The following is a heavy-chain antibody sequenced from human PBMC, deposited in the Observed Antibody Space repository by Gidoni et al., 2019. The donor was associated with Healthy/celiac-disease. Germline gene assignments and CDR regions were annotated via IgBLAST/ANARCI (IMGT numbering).Heavy chain of an antibody. V-gene: IGHV3-43*01. CDR2: ISWDGGYT. Sequence: EVQLVESGGVVVQPGGSLRLSCAASGFTFDDYTMHWVRQTPGKGLEWVSLISWDGGYTYYADSVKGRFTISRDNSKNSLYLQMNSLRSEDTALYYCAKGDSLIVVITNYSDYWGQGTLVTVSS. D-gene: IGHD3-22*01. CDR3: AKGDSLIVVITNYSDY. CDR1: GFTFDDYT. J-gene: IGHJ4*02.